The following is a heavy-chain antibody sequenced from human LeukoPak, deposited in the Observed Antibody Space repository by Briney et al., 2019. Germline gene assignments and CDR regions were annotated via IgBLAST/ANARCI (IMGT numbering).Heavy chain of an antibody. CDR3: ARRDGYNGGFDY. J-gene: IGHJ4*02. CDR2: VSYSGNT. V-gene: IGHV4-34*01. CDR1: GGSFSGYY. D-gene: IGHD5-24*01. Sequence: SETLSLTCAVYGGSFSGYYWSWIRQPPGKGLEWIGRVSYSGNTYYNPSLKSRVTISVDTSKNQFSLKLSSVTAADTAIYYCARRDGYNGGFDYWGQGTLVTVSS.